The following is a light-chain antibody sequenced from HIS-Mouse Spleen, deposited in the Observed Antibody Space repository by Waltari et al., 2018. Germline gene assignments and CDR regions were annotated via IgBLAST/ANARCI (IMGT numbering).Light chain of an antibody. CDR2: DVS. CDR3: CSYAGSYTLV. J-gene: IGLJ2*01. Sequence: QSALTQPRSVSGSPGPSVTISCTGPSSDVCGYNYVSWYQQHPGKAPKLMIYDVSKRPSGVPDRFSGSKSGNTASLTISGLQAEDEADYYCCSYAGSYTLVFGGGTKLTVL. CDR1: SSDVCGYNY. V-gene: IGLV2-11*01.